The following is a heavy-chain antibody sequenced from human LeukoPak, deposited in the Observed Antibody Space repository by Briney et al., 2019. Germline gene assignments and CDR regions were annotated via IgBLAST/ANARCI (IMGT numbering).Heavy chain of an antibody. Sequence: SETLSLTCTVSGGSISSYYWSWIRQPPGKGLEWIGYIYYSGSTNYNPSLKSRVTISVDTSKNQFSLKLSSVTAADTAVYYCARENYYDSSGDLDYWGQGTLVTVSS. CDR1: GGSISSYY. CDR2: IYYSGST. CDR3: ARENYYDSSGDLDY. D-gene: IGHD3-22*01. V-gene: IGHV4-59*01. J-gene: IGHJ4*02.